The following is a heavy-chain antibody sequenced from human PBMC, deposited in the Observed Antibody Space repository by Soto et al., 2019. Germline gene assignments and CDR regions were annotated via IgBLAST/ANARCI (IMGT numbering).Heavy chain of an antibody. CDR3: AKDRGWSSADLDY. D-gene: IGHD6-19*01. CDR1: GFTFSSFG. CDR2: ISYDGSNK. J-gene: IGHJ4*02. V-gene: IGHV3-30*18. Sequence: GGSLRLSCAASGFTFSSFGMHWVRQAPGKGLEWVALISYDGSNKYYADSVKGRFTISRDKSKNTLYLQMNSLRAEDTAVYYCAKDRGWSSADLDYWGQGTLVTVSP.